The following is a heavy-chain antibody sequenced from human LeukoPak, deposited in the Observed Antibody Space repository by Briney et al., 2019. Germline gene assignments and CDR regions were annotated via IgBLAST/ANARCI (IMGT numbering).Heavy chain of an antibody. V-gene: IGHV3-73*01. CDR2: IRSKANSYAT. Sequence: GGSLRLSCAASGFTFSGSAMHWVRQASGKGLEWVGRIRSKANSYATAYAASVKGRFTISRDDSKNTAYLQMNSLKTEDTAVYYCTTPRGGILTGYPPYYYYGMDVWGQGTTVTVSS. J-gene: IGHJ6*02. CDR1: GFTFSGSA. CDR3: TTPRGGILTGYPPYYYYGMDV. D-gene: IGHD3-9*01.